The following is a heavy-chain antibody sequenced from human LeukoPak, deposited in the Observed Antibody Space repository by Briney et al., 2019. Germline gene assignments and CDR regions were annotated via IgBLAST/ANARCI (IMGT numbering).Heavy chain of an antibody. D-gene: IGHD6-13*01. J-gene: IGHJ5*02. V-gene: IGHV1-69*05. CDR3: ARDSPYSSSWYAPGVWFDP. CDR2: IIPIFGTA. CDR1: GGTFSSYA. Sequence: SVKVSCKASGGTFSSYAISWVRQAPGQGLEWMGRIIPIFGTANYAQKIQGRVTITTDESTSTAYMELSSLRSEDTAVYYCARDSPYSSSWYAPGVWFDPWGQGTLVTVSS.